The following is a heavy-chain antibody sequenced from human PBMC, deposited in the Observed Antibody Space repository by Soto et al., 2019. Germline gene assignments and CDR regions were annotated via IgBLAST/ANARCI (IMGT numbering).Heavy chain of an antibody. CDR3: AISQDRGGRTTFIY. D-gene: IGHD3-16*01. CDR1: GFTFYYNA. CDR2: INWKSDI. V-gene: IGHV3-9*01. J-gene: IGHJ4*02. Sequence: GGSLILSCAISGFTFYYNAMHWVMQAKEKGLEWVSGINWKSDIGYADSVKGRFTISRDNAENSLYLQMNSLRAEDTALYYCAISQDRGGRTTFIYWGQGTQVTVSS.